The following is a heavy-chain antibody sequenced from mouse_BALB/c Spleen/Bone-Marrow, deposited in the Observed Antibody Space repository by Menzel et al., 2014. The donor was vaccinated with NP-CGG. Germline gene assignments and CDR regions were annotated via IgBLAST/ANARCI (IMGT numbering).Heavy chain of an antibody. CDR2: IDPANGNT. J-gene: IGHJ3*01. D-gene: IGHD1-1*01. Sequence: VQLKQSGAELVKPGASVKLSCTASGFTFTDNYMHWVKQRPEQGLEWIGWIDPANGNTKYDQKFQGKATLTADTSSNTAFRQLSSLPSEDTAVYYCAMYYYGSSRFAYWGQGTLVTVSA. V-gene: IGHV14-3*02. CDR3: AMYYYGSSRFAY. CDR1: GFTFTDNY.